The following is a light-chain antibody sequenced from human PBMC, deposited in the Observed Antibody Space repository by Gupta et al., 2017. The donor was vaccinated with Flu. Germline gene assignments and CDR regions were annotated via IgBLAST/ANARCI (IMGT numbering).Light chain of an antibody. CDR2: SNN. J-gene: IGLJ3*02. CDR1: SSNIGSNT. Sequence: QSVLTQPPLASGTPGQRVTLSCSGSSSNIGSNTVNWYQQLPGPAPKLLIYSNNQRPSGGPDRFSGSKSGTAASLAISGLQSEDEADYYCAAWDDSLNGRVFGGGTKLTVL. V-gene: IGLV1-44*01. CDR3: AAWDDSLNGRV.